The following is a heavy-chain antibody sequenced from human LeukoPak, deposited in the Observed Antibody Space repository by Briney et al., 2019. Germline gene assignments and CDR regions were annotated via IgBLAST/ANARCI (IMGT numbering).Heavy chain of an antibody. CDR3: ATLGNNWNYGAARDAFDI. CDR2: ISGSGGST. Sequence: PGGSLRLSCAASGFTFSSYAMSWVRQAPGKGLEWVSAISGSGGSTYYADSVKGRFTISRDNSKNSLYLQMNSLRAEDTAVYYCATLGNNWNYGAARDAFDIWGQGTMVTASS. J-gene: IGHJ3*02. CDR1: GFTFSSYA. V-gene: IGHV3-23*01. D-gene: IGHD1-7*01.